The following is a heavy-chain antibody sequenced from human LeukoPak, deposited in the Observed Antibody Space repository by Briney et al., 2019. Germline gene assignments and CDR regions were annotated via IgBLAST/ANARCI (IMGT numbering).Heavy chain of an antibody. CDR3: AKHGYNWNYFPLDYFDY. V-gene: IGHV3-23*01. Sequence: GGSLRLSCAASGFTFSSYAMSWVRQAPGKGLEWVSAISGSGGSTYYADSVKGRFTISRDNSKNTLYLQMNSLRAEDTAVYYCAKHGYNWNYFPLDYFDYWGQGTLVTVSS. J-gene: IGHJ4*02. CDR1: GFTFSSYA. CDR2: ISGSGGST. D-gene: IGHD1-7*01.